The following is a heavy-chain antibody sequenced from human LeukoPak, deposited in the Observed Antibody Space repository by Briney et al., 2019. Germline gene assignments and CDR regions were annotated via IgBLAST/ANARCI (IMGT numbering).Heavy chain of an antibody. D-gene: IGHD6-13*01. Sequence: PSGTLSLTCTESGGSIRSSSYYWGWIRLPPGKGLEWIGSIYYSGSTYYSPSLKSRVTISVDTSKNQFSLKLSSVTAADTAVYYCARHVNIAAAGDYWGQGTLITVSS. CDR3: ARHVNIAAAGDY. V-gene: IGHV4-39*01. CDR2: IYYSGST. J-gene: IGHJ4*02. CDR1: GGSIRSSSYY.